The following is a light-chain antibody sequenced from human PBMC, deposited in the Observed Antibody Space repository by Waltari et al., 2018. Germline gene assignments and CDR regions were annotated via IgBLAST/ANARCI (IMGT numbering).Light chain of an antibody. J-gene: IGLJ3*02. V-gene: IGLV2-11*01. CDR1: SSDIGDYNY. Sequence: QSALTQPRSVSGSHGQSVTISCTGTSSDIGDYNYVSWYQHYPDKAPQLIIYNINKRPSGVPDRFSGSKSGNTASLTISGLQAEDEADYYCCSYVGSNIYWVFGGGTKLTVL. CDR3: CSYVGSNIYWV. CDR2: NIN.